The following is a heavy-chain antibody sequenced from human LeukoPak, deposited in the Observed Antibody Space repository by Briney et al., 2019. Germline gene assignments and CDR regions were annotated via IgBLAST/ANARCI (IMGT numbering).Heavy chain of an antibody. D-gene: IGHD4-23*01. CDR1: GFTFTRHA. J-gene: IGHJ4*02. Sequence: GGSLRLSCAASGFTFTRHAMSWPRQAPGKGLEWVSGISGACDNTRSADSVKGRFTISRDNSKNVVYRQINSLRAEDTAVYLCARHNSGNLQPFDYWGQGTLVTVSS. CDR3: ARHNSGNLQPFDY. V-gene: IGHV3-23*01. CDR2: ISGACDNT.